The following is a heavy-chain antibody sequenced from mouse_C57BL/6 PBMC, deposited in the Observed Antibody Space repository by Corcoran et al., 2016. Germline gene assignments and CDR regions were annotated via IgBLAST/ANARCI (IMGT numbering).Heavy chain of an antibody. Sequence: DVQLQESGPGLVKPSQSLSLTCSVTGYSITSGYYWNWIRQFPGNKLEWMGYISYDGSNNYNPSLKNRISITRDTSKNQFFLKLNSVTTEDTATYYCARKGYDHWYFDVWGTGTTVTVSS. CDR1: GYSITSGYY. V-gene: IGHV3-6*01. CDR2: ISYDGSN. CDR3: ARKGYDHWYFDV. D-gene: IGHD2-3*01. J-gene: IGHJ1*03.